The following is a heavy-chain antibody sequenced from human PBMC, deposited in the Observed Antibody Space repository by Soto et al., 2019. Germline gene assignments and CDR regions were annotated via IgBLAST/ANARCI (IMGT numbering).Heavy chain of an antibody. J-gene: IGHJ6*02. V-gene: IGHV1-69*01. Sequence: QVQLVQSGAEVKKTGSSVKVSCKASGGTFSIYGFSWVRQAPGQGPEWIGGIIPILTTPNYAQKFHGRVTIVADESTTTVYMELSSMKSEATAVYYCATSVGIAPTGEDGMDVWGQGTSVTVSS. D-gene: IGHD2-8*02. CDR2: IIPILTTP. CDR3: ATSVGIAPTGEDGMDV. CDR1: GGTFSIYG.